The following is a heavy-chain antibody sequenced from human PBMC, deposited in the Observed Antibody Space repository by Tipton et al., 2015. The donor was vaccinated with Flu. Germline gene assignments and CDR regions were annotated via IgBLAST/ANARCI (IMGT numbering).Heavy chain of an antibody. D-gene: IGHD3-22*01. J-gene: IGHJ3*02. CDR2: IIPIFGTA. Sequence: QLVQSGAEVKKPGSSVKVSCKASGGTFSSYAISWVRQAPGQGLEWMGGIIPIFGTANYAQKFQGRVTITADESTSTAYMELSSLRSGDTAVYYCASDGHITMIVVDDAFDIWGQGTMVTVSS. CDR1: GGTFSSYA. V-gene: IGHV1-69*01. CDR3: ASDGHITMIVVDDAFDI.